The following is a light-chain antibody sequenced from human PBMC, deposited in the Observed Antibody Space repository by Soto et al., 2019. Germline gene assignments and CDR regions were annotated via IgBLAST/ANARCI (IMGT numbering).Light chain of an antibody. CDR2: GAS. J-gene: IGKJ4*01. Sequence: DIQLTQSPSFLSVSVGDRVTITCRASQGISSFLAWYQQRPGKAPKLLIYGASTLQSGVPSRFSGSGSGTEFTLTINSLQPEDFATYYCQQINSYPLTFGGGTKVDI. CDR3: QQINSYPLT. V-gene: IGKV1-9*01. CDR1: QGISSF.